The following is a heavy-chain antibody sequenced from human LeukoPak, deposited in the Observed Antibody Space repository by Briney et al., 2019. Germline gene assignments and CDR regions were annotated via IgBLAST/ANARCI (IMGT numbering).Heavy chain of an antibody. CDR1: GYTFTNCA. CDR2: VSAYNGNT. J-gene: IGHJ4*02. D-gene: IGHD3-3*01. Sequence: VSVTVSCKASGYTFTNCAISWVRQAPGQGLEWMGWVSAYNGNTNYAQKFQGRVSMTTDTSTSTAYMDLRSLRSDDTAVYYCARGEGIFFDYWGQGNLVTVSS. V-gene: IGHV1-18*01. CDR3: ARGEGIFFDY.